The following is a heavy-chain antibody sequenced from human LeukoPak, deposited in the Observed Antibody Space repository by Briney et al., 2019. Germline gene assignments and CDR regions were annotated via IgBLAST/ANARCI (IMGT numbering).Heavy chain of an antibody. J-gene: IGHJ3*02. CDR1: GFTFSSYS. D-gene: IGHD6-19*01. Sequence: GGSLRLSCGASGFTFSSYSMNWVRQAPGKGLEWVSSISSSSSYIYYEDSVKGRFTISRDNAKNSLYLQMNSLRAEDTAVYYCARDCLGEVAVSYDAFDIWGQGTMVTVSS. V-gene: IGHV3-21*01. CDR2: ISSSSSYI. CDR3: ARDCLGEVAVSYDAFDI.